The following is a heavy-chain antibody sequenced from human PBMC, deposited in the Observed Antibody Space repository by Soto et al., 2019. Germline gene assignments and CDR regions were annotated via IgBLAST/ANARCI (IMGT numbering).Heavy chain of an antibody. CDR1: GFTFEDYA. D-gene: IGHD1-7*01. CDR2: ISWNSGSI. V-gene: IGHV3-9*01. CDR3: AKEGGQCELPHDGFDI. Sequence: EVQLVESGGDLEQPGRSLRLSCAASGFTFEDYAMHWVRQGPGKGLEWVSGISWNSGSIAYADSVKGRFTISRDNAKNSLYLQMNSLRAEDTGLYYCAKEGGQCELPHDGFDIWGRGTMVTVSS. J-gene: IGHJ3*02.